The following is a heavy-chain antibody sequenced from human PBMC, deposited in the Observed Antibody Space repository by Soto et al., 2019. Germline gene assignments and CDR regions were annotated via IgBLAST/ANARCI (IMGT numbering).Heavy chain of an antibody. D-gene: IGHD3-3*01. CDR1: GFTFSSYS. CDR2: ISTTSSSI. Sequence: GGSLRLSCAASGFTFSSYSMNWVRQAPGKGLEWISYISTTSSSIYYADSVKGRVTISRDNAKNSLFLQMNSLRDEDTAVYYCARKGVAFDYWGQGALVTVSS. V-gene: IGHV3-48*02. J-gene: IGHJ4*02. CDR3: ARKGVAFDY.